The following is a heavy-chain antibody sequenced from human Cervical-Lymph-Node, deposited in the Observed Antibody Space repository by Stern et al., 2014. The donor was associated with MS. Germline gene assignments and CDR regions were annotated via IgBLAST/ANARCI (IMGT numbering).Heavy chain of an antibody. D-gene: IGHD2-8*01. J-gene: IGHJ4*02. Sequence: VQLVESGAEVKKPGASVKVSCRASGYTFNDYYLNCVRQAPGQELEWVGRINPDSSGTTSAQKFQGRVTMTGDTSISTAYMELRTLRSDDTAVYYCARSSGTSGDFDYWGQGTLVTVSS. CDR2: INPDSSGT. CDR1: GYTFNDYY. CDR3: ARSSGTSGDFDY. V-gene: IGHV1-2*06.